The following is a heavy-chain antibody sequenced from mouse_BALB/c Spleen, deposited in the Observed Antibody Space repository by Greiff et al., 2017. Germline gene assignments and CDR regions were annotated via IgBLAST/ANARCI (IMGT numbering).Heavy chain of an antibody. Sequence: DVHLVESGGDLVKPGGSLKLSCAASGFTFSSYGMSWVRQTPDKRLEWVATISSGGSYTYYPDSVKGRFTISRDNAKNTLYLQMSSLKSEDTAMYYCARLGNSWFAYWGQGTLVTVSA. CDR1: GFTFSSYG. V-gene: IGHV5-6*01. D-gene: IGHD2-1*01. CDR3: ARLGNSWFAY. J-gene: IGHJ3*01. CDR2: ISSGGSYT.